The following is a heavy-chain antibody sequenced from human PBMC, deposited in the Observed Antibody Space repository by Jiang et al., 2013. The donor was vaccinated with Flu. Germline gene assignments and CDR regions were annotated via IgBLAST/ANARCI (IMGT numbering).Heavy chain of an antibody. CDR3: ARHGGNHYHYYYYYGMDV. Sequence: VQLVESGAEVKKPGESLKISCKGSGYSFTSYWIGWVRQMPGKGLEWMGIIYPGDSDTRYSPSFQGQVTISADKSISTAYLQWSSLKASDTAMYYCARHGGNHYHYYYYYGMDVWGQGTTVTVSS. D-gene: IGHD1-14*01. CDR2: IYPGDSDT. CDR1: GYSFTSYW. V-gene: IGHV5-51*01. J-gene: IGHJ6*02.